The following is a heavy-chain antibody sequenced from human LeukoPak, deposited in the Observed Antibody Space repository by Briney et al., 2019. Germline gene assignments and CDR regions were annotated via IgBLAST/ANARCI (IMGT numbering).Heavy chain of an antibody. CDR3: ARDTGYSGYDA. CDR2: VYYSGST. Sequence: SETLSLTCTVSGGSISSSIYYWAWIRQPPGKGLEWIGSVYYSGSTYYNPSLKSRVTISVDTSKNQFSLKLNSVTAADTALYYCARDTGYSGYDAWGQGTLVTVSS. D-gene: IGHD5-12*01. V-gene: IGHV4-39*07. J-gene: IGHJ5*02. CDR1: GGSISSSIYY.